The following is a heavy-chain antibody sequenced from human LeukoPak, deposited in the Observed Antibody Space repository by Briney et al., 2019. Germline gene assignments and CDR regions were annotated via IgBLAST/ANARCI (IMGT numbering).Heavy chain of an antibody. D-gene: IGHD3-22*01. J-gene: IGHJ4*02. Sequence: GSSVKVSCKASGGTFSSYAISWVRQAPGQGLEWMGGIIPIFGTANYAQKFQGRVTITADESTSTAYMELSSLRSEDTAVYYCARVPPSGYRYYFDYWGREPWSPSPQ. CDR2: IIPIFGTA. V-gene: IGHV1-69*01. CDR1: GGTFSSYA. CDR3: ARVPPSGYRYYFDY.